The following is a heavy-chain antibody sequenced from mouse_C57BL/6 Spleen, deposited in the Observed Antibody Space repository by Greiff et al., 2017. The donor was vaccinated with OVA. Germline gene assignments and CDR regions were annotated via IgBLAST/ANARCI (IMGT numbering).Heavy chain of an antibody. J-gene: IGHJ4*01. Sequence: EVKVEESGGGLVQPKGSLKLSCAASGFSFNTYAMNWVRQAPGKGLEWVARIRSKSNNYATYYADSVKDRFTISRDDSESMLYLQMNNLKTEDTATDFCVCSYYYGSSDAMDYWGQGTSVTVSS. CDR1: GFSFNTYA. V-gene: IGHV10-1*01. CDR3: VCSYYYGSSDAMDY. D-gene: IGHD1-1*01. CDR2: IRSKSNNYAT.